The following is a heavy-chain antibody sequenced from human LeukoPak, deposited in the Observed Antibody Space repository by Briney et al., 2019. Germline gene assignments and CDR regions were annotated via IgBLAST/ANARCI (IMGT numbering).Heavy chain of an antibody. CDR1: GGSISSYY. J-gene: IGHJ3*02. D-gene: IGHD3-22*01. Sequence: SETLSLTCTVSGGSISSYYWSWIRQPPGKGLEWIGSIYYSGSTHYNPSLKSRVTISVDTSRNQFSLKLSSVTAADTAVFYCASLTTADAFDIWGQGTMVTVSS. CDR3: ASLTTADAFDI. CDR2: IYYSGST. V-gene: IGHV4-59*01.